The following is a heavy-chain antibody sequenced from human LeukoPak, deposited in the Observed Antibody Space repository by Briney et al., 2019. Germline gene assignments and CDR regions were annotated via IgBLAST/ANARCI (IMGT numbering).Heavy chain of an antibody. V-gene: IGHV4-4*07. CDR2: IYRNGST. J-gene: IGHJ3*02. CDR1: GISISNYY. Sequence: SETLSLTCTASGISISNYYWSWIRQPAGKRLEWIGRIYRNGSTNYNPSLKSRVTMSVDASKNQFSLKLTSVTAADTAVYYCARENSLPDIWGQGTTVTVSS. D-gene: IGHD2-21*02. CDR3: ARENSLPDI.